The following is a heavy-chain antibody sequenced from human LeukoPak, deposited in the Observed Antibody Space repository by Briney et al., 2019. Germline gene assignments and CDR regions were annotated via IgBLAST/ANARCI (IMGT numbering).Heavy chain of an antibody. J-gene: IGHJ4*02. CDR2: IRNKANSYTT. Sequence: PGGPLSLSCKASGFTFSAHFMDWVGKAPGKGLEWVGRIRNKANSYTTEYAASVKGRFTISRDDSKESLYLQMNSLKTEDTAVYYCAREYGGNDYWGQGTLVTVSS. CDR1: GFTFSAHF. D-gene: IGHD4-23*01. V-gene: IGHV3-72*01. CDR3: AREYGGNDY.